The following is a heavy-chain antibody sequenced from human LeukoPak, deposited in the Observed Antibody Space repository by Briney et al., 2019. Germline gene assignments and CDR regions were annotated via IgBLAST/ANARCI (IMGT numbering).Heavy chain of an antibody. CDR2: ISYDGSNK. Sequence: PGGSLRLSCAASGFTFSSYGMLWVRQAPGKGLEWVAVISYDGSNKYYADSVKGRFTISRDNSKNTLYLQMNSLRAEDTAVYYCAKAPSLYSGSYSIYGMDVWGQGTTVTVSS. CDR3: AKAPSLYSGSYSIYGMDV. V-gene: IGHV3-30*18. D-gene: IGHD1-26*01. CDR1: GFTFSSYG. J-gene: IGHJ6*02.